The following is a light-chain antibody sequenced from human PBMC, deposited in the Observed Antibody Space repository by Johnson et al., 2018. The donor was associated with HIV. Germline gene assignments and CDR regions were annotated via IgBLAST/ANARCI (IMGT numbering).Light chain of an antibody. CDR3: GTWDSSLTPYV. CDR1: SSNIGNNY. CDR2: ENN. V-gene: IGLV1-51*02. J-gene: IGLJ1*01. Sequence: QSALTQPPSVSAAPGQKVTISCSGSSSNIGNNYVSWYQQLPGTDPKLLIYENNKRPSGIPDRFSGSKSGTSATLGITGLQTGDEADNYCGTWDSSLTPYVLGTGTKVTVL.